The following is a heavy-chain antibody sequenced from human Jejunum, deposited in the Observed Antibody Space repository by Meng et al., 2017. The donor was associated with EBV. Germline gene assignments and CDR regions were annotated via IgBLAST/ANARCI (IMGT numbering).Heavy chain of an antibody. CDR3: ARDHSSSFYGANI. V-gene: IGHV1-2*06. Sequence: QGQLVQSGAEGKTPGASVRVSCKASGYLFTGYYIQWMRQAPGQGLEWMGRIDPNTGDKNYAQKFQGRVTMTRATSIGTAFMELSRLTSDDTAVYYCARDHSSSFYGANIWGQGTLVTVSS. CDR1: GYLFTGYY. J-gene: IGHJ4*02. CDR2: IDPNTGDK. D-gene: IGHD2-2*01.